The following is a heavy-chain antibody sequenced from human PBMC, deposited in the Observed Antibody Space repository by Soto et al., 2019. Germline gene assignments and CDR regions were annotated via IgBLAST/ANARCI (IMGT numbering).Heavy chain of an antibody. CDR1: GVTFSSHW. CDR3: ARAQPGDPLYYYGMDV. D-gene: IGHD4-17*01. J-gene: IGHJ6*02. CDR2: IYSGGST. Sequence: GGSLRLSCAASGVTFSSHWMHWVRQAPGKGLVWVSVIYSGGSTYYADSVKGRFTISRDNSKNTLYLQMNSLRAEDTAVYYCARAQPGDPLYYYGMDVWGQGTTVTVSS. V-gene: IGHV3-53*01.